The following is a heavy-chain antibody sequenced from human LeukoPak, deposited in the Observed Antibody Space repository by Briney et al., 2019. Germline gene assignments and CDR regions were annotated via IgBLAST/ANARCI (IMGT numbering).Heavy chain of an antibody. CDR3: ARPLWFGELPFAFDI. Sequence: GASVKVSCKASGYTFTGYYMHWVRQAPGQGLEWMGWINPDSGGTSYAQKFQGRVTITRDTSITTAYMELSRLRSDDTAVYFCARPLWFGELPFAFDIWGPGTMVTVSS. D-gene: IGHD3-10*01. J-gene: IGHJ3*02. CDR2: INPDSGGT. CDR1: GYTFTGYY. V-gene: IGHV1-2*02.